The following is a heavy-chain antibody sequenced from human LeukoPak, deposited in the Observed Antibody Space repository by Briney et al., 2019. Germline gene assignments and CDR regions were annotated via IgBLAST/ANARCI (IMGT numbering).Heavy chain of an antibody. V-gene: IGHV3-23*01. CDR1: GLTFSNYV. J-gene: IGHJ4*02. D-gene: IGHD2-2*01. CDR2: ISGSGGST. CDR3: AKDPGYCSSTTCYPYYFDY. Sequence: GGSLRLSCAASGLTFSNYVMSWVRQAPGKGLEWVSGISGSGGSTDYADSVKGRLTISRDNSKNTLYLQMNSLRAEDTAVYYCAKDPGYCSSTTCYPYYFDYWGQGTLVTVSS.